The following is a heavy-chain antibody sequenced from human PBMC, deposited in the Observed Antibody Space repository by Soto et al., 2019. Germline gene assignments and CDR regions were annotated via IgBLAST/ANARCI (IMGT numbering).Heavy chain of an antibody. CDR1: GGTFSSYA. CDR3: ASGGIVLVRGPSSPDYYYYGMDV. CDR2: IIPIFGTA. Sequence: QVQLVQSGAEVKKPGSSVKVSCKASGGTFSSYAISWVRQAPGQGLEWMGGIIPIFGTANYAQKFQGRVTITADESTSTAYMELSRLRSEDTAVYYWASGGIVLVRGPSSPDYYYYGMDVWGQGTTVTVSS. V-gene: IGHV1-69*12. D-gene: IGHD2-2*01. J-gene: IGHJ6*02.